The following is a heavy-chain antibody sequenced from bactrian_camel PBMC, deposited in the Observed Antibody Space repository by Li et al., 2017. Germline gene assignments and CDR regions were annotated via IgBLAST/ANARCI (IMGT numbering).Heavy chain of an antibody. CDR3: KAEDKYQLRGFCPPL. J-gene: IGHJ4*01. Sequence: HVQLVESGGGSVHSGGSLTLSCVGSGNPADTYSMAWFRGEHREAVAGVYGDVGARPVYAASVQGRFTSSQDNAKTTVSLQMNSLKPEDTATYYCKAEDKYQLRGFCPPLWGQGTQVTVS. CDR1: GNPADTYS. CDR2: VYGDVGA. V-gene: IGHV3S53*01.